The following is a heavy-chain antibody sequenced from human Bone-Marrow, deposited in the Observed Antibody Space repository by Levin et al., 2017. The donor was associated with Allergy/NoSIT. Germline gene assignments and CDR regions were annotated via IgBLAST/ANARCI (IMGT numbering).Heavy chain of an antibody. Sequence: GGSLRLSCVASGFAFDDYAMEWVRQTPGRGLEWVAGINWNGGLIGYADAVQGRFTISRDNTKNSLYLQMNTLRPEDTALYFCARATDYGNYVTRWYFDLWGRGTRVTVSS. CDR2: INWNGGLI. J-gene: IGHJ2*01. D-gene: IGHD4-11*01. CDR1: GFAFDDYA. V-gene: IGHV3-9*01. CDR3: ARATDYGNYVTRWYFDL.